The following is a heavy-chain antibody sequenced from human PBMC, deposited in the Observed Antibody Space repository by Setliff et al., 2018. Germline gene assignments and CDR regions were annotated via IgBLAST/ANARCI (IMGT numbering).Heavy chain of an antibody. D-gene: IGHD3-10*01. CDR3: ARDRTFYGSGTYTRWFDY. Sequence: SETLSLTCAVSGSAISSGHYWGWIRQPPGKGGLEWIGSFRPSGRTYYDPSLKSRVTMSVDTSKNQFSLRLTSVTAADTAVYYCARDRTFYGSGTYTRWFDYWGQGTLVTVSS. CDR1: GSAISSGHY. V-gene: IGHV4-38-2*02. J-gene: IGHJ4*02. CDR2: FRPSGRT.